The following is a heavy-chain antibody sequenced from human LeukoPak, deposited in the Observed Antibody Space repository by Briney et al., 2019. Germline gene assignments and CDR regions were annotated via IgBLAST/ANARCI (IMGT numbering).Heavy chain of an antibody. CDR1: GYTFTDYY. D-gene: IGHD1-26*01. J-gene: IGHJ3*02. V-gene: IGHV1-2*02. CDR2: INPNSGGT. Sequence: GASVRVSCKASGYTFTDYYMHWVRQAPGQGLEWMGWINPNSGGTNYAQKFQGRVTMTRDTSISTAYMELSRPASDDTAVYYCAREGVGEGAFDIWGQGTMVTVSS. CDR3: AREGVGEGAFDI.